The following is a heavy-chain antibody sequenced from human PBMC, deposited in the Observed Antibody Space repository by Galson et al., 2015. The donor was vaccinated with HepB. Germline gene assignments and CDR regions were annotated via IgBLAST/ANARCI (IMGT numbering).Heavy chain of an antibody. J-gene: IGHJ4*02. V-gene: IGHV3-23*01. D-gene: IGHD4-23*01. CDR3: AKEETKVGTPGVDH. CDR1: GFIFRSYA. Sequence: LRLSCAASGFIFRSYAMSWVRQAPGKGLEWVSAITGSGDKTWYAGSVKGRFTISRDNSKNTLSLQMNSLRVEDTAVYYCAKEETKVGTPGVDHWGQGILVTVSS. CDR2: ITGSGDKT.